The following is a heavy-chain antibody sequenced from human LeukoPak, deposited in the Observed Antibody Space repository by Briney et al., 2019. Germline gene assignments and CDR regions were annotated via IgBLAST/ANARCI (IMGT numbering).Heavy chain of an antibody. J-gene: IGHJ3*02. CDR1: GFTFSSYG. CDR3: ASVIGGYSGSYHAFDI. CDR2: ISYDGSNK. Sequence: GGSLRLSCAASGFTFSSYGMHWVRQAPGKGLEWVAVISYDGSNKYYADSVKGRFTISRDNAKNSLYLQMNSLRAEDTAVYYCASVIGGYSGSYHAFDIWGQGTMVTVSS. D-gene: IGHD1-26*01. V-gene: IGHV3-30*03.